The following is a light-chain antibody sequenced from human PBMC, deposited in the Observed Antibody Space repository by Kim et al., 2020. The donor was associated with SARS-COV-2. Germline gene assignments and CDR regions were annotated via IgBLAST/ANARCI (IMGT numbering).Light chain of an antibody. CDR3: QQYYNTPWT. J-gene: IGKJ1*01. CDR1: QSVLYSSNNRNS. CDR2: WAS. V-gene: IGKV4-1*01. Sequence: ATINCKSSQSVLYSSNNRNSLVWYQQKPGQPPKLLIYWASTRESGVPDRFSGSGSGTDFTLTISSLQAEDVAVYYCQQYYNTPWTFGQGTKVDI.